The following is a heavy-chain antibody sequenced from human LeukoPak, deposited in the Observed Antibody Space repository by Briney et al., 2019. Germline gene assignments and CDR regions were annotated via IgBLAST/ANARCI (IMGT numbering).Heavy chain of an antibody. CDR3: AKDGGLWVSAHWGDS. CDR2: ITGGSSTI. V-gene: IGHV3-48*01. Sequence: PGGSLRLSCAASGFIFSTYGMNWVRQAPGKGLEWVSYITGGSSTIYYADSVKGRFTISRDNAKNSLYLQMNSLRAEDTAVYYCAKDGGLWVSAHWGDSWGRGTLVTVSS. J-gene: IGHJ4*02. D-gene: IGHD7-27*01. CDR1: GFIFSTYG.